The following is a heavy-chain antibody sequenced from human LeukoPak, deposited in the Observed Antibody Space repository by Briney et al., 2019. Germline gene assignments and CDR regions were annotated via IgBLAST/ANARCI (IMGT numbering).Heavy chain of an antibody. Sequence: SVKVSCKASVGTFSSYASSWVRQAPGQGREGMGGIMRIFGTASYAQKLQGRGRITADESTSTAYMELSSRRADDTAVDYCARDNSLDDTARSFDPWRQRTMATV. D-gene: IGHD3-9*01. CDR2: IMRIFGTA. V-gene: IGHV1-69*13. CDR1: VGTFSSYA. CDR3: ARDNSLDDTARSFDP. J-gene: IGHJ5*02.